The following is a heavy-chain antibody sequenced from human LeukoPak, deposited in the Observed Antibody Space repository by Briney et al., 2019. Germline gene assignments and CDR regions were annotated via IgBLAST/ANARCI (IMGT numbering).Heavy chain of an antibody. CDR1: GFTFSSYG. CDR2: ISYDGSNK. V-gene: IGHV3-30-3*01. D-gene: IGHD5-18*01. CDR3: ARDVPPRGYSYGLRY. J-gene: IGHJ4*02. Sequence: GGSLRLSCAASGFTFSSYGMHWVRQAPGKGLEWVAVISYDGSNKYYADSVKGRFTISRDNSKNTLYLQMNSLRAEDTAVYYCARDVPPRGYSYGLRYWGQGTLVTVSS.